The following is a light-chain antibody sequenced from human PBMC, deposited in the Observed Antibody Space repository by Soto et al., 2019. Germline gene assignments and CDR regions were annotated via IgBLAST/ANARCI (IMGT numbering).Light chain of an antibody. J-gene: IGKJ1*01. Sequence: DIQMTQSPSSLSASVGDRVTITCRASQSISSYLNWYQQKPGKAPKLLIYAASSLQSGVPSRFSGSGSGTDFTLTISSLQAEDVAVYYCHQYYSTLWTFGQGTKVDIK. CDR1: QSISSY. CDR3: HQYYSTLWT. V-gene: IGKV1-39*01. CDR2: AAS.